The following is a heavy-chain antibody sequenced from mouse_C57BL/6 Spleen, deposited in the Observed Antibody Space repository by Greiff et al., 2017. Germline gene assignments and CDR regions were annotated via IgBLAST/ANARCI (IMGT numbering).Heavy chain of an antibody. V-gene: IGHV1-78*01. CDR1: GYTFTDHT. D-gene: IGHD2-4*01. CDR2: IYPRDGST. CDR3: ARNYDYGREVAWFAY. J-gene: IGHJ3*01. Sequence: VQLQQSDAELVKPGASVKISCKVSGYTFTDHTIHWMKQRPEQGLEWIGYIYPRDGSTKYNEKFKGKATLTADKSSSTAYMQLNSLTSEDSAVYFCARNYDYGREVAWFAYWGQGTLVTVSA.